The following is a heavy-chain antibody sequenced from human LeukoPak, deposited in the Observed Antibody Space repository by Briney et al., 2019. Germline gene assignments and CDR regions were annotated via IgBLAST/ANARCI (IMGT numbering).Heavy chain of an antibody. V-gene: IGHV3-9*03. J-gene: IGHJ4*02. CDR3: AKEGSSGGYDY. Sequence: GGSLRLSCAASGFTFDDYAMHWVRQAPGKGLEWVSGISWNSGSIGYADSVKGRFTISRDNAKNSLYLQMNSLRAEDMALYYCAKEGSSGGYDYWGQGTLVTVSS. D-gene: IGHD1-26*01. CDR2: ISWNSGSI. CDR1: GFTFDDYA.